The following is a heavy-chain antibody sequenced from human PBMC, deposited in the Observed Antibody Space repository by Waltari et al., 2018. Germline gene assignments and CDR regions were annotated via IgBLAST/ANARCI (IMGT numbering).Heavy chain of an antibody. D-gene: IGHD7-27*01. CDR2: IYSGGST. V-gene: IGHV3-53*04. Sequence: EVQLVESGGGLVQPGGSLRLSCAASGFTVSSNYMIWVRQAPGKGLEWVSVIYSGGSTYYADSVKGRFTISRHNSKNTLYLQMNSLRAEDTAVYYCATAGENYYYYGMDVWGQGTTVTVSS. J-gene: IGHJ6*02. CDR3: ATAGENYYYYGMDV. CDR1: GFTVSSNY.